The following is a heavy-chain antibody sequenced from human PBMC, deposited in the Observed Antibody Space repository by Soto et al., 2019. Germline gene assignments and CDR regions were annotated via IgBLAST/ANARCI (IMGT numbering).Heavy chain of an antibody. CDR3: AKEGEYCISTSCCRNYFDY. D-gene: IGHD2-2*01. J-gene: IGHJ4*02. CDR2: ISYDGSNK. Sequence: QVPLVESGGGVVQPGRSLRLSCAVSGFTVGSYGLHWVRQAPGKGLEWVAIISYDGSNKYYGDSVKGRFTISRDNSKNTLYLQINSLRPEDTAVYYCAKEGEYCISTSCCRNYFDYWGQGTLVTVSS. CDR1: GFTVGSYG. V-gene: IGHV3-30*18.